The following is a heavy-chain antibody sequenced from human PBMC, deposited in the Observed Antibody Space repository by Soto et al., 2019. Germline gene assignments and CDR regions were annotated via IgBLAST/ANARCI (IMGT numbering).Heavy chain of an antibody. CDR3: AREGVDIVVVVAATASDGMDV. Sequence: ASVKVSGKASGYTFTSYAMHWVRQAPGQRLEWMGWINAGNGNTKYSQKFQGRVTITRDTSASTAYMELSSLRSEDTAVYYCAREGVDIVVVVAATASDGMDVWGQGTTVTVSS. D-gene: IGHD2-15*01. CDR1: GYTFTSYA. V-gene: IGHV1-3*01. CDR2: INAGNGNT. J-gene: IGHJ6*02.